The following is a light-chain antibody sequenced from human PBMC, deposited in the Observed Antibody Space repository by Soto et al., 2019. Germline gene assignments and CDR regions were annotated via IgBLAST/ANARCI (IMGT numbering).Light chain of an antibody. J-gene: IGLJ2*01. CDR1: SGSVSSSYY. Sequence: QTMVTQEPSLSVSPGGTVTLTCGLGSGSVSSSYYPSWYQQTTGQAPRTIIYSTYTRSSGVPDRFSGSILENKAALTITGAQADDECDYYCVLNMGRGNWLFGGGTKLTVL. CDR2: STY. V-gene: IGLV8-61*01. CDR3: VLNMGRGNWL.